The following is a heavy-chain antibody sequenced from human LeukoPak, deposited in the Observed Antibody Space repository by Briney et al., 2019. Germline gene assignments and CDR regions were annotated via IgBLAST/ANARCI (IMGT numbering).Heavy chain of an antibody. V-gene: IGHV1-69*04. CDR2: IIPILGIA. CDR1: GGTSSSYA. Sequence: SVKVSCKASGGTSSSYAISWVRQAPGQGLERMGRIIPILGIANYAQKFQGRVTITADKSTSTAYMELSSLRSEDTAVYYCARVDTAMVIDYWGQGTLVAVSS. CDR3: ARVDTAMVIDY. J-gene: IGHJ4*02. D-gene: IGHD5-18*01.